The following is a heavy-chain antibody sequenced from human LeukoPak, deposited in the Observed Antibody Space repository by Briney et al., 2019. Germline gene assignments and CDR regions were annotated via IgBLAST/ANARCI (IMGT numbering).Heavy chain of an antibody. Sequence: PGGSLRLSCAASGFTFSSYGMHWVRQAPGKGLERVAVISYDGSNKYYADSVKGRFTISRDNSKNTLYLQMNSLRTEDTAVYYCAKAVMVALAELGYWGQGTLVTVSS. J-gene: IGHJ4*02. V-gene: IGHV3-30*12. CDR3: AKAVMVALAELGY. D-gene: IGHD3-22*01. CDR2: ISYDGSNK. CDR1: GFTFSSYG.